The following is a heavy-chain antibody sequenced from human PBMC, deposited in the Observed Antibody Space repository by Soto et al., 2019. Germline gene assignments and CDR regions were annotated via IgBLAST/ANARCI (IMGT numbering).Heavy chain of an antibody. J-gene: IGHJ4*02. D-gene: IGHD3-22*01. CDR3: ARDYYDSSGYYSYFDY. Sequence: ASVKVSCKASGYTFTGYYMHWVRQAPGQGLEWMGWINPNSGGTNYAQKFQGWVTMTRDTSISTAYMELSRLRSDDTAVYYCARDYYDSSGYYSYFDYWGQGTLVTVSS. V-gene: IGHV1-2*04. CDR2: INPNSGGT. CDR1: GYTFTGYY.